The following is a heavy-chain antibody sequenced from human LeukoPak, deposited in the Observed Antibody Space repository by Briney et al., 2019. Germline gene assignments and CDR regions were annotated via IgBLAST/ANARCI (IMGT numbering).Heavy chain of an antibody. Sequence: SETLSLTCTVSGGSISSYYWSWIRQPAGKGLEWIGRIYTSGSTNYNPSLKSRVTMSVDTSKNQFSLKLSSVTAADTAVYYCARQTRSTGTTANWFGPWGQGTLVTVSS. D-gene: IGHD4-17*01. CDR1: GGSISSYY. CDR3: ARQTRSTGTTANWFGP. CDR2: IYTSGST. J-gene: IGHJ5*02. V-gene: IGHV4-4*07.